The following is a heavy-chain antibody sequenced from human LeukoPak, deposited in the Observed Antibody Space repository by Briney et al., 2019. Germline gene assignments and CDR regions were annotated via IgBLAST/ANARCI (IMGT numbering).Heavy chain of an antibody. CDR2: ISGSGGST. CDR1: GFTFSSYA. Sequence: GGSLRLSCAASGFTFSSYAMSWVRQAPGKGLEWVSAISGSGGSTYYADSVKGRFTISRDNSKNTLYLQMNSMRAEDTAVYYCANIGTYYYDSSGYWWGQGILVTVSS. CDR3: ANIGTYYYDSSGYW. J-gene: IGHJ4*02. D-gene: IGHD3-22*01. V-gene: IGHV3-23*01.